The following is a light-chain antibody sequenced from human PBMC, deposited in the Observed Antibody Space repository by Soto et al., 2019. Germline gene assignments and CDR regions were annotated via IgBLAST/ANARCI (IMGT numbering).Light chain of an antibody. CDR1: SGDVGGYNY. V-gene: IGLV2-11*01. CDR2: DVS. CDR3: CSYAGSYTYV. Sequence: QSVLTQPRSVSGSPGQSVTISCTGTSGDVGGYNYVSWYQQHPGKAPKLMIYDVSKRPSGVPDRFSGSKSGNTASLTISGLQAEDEADYYCCSYAGSYTYVFGPGPKVTVL. J-gene: IGLJ1*01.